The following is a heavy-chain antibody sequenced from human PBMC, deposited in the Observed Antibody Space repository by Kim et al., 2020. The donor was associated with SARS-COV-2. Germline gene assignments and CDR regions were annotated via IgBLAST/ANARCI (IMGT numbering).Heavy chain of an antibody. CDR2: ISWNSGSI. V-gene: IGHV3-9*01. J-gene: IGHJ2*01. Sequence: GGSLRLSCAASGFTFDDYAMHWVRQAPGKGLEWVSGISWNSGSIGYADSVKGRFTISRDNAKNSLYLQMNSLRAEDTAVYYCAKDARVVPAAISRDWYFDLWGHGTLVTVSS. D-gene: IGHD2-2*01. CDR1: GFTFDDYA. CDR3: AKDARVVPAAISRDWYFDL.